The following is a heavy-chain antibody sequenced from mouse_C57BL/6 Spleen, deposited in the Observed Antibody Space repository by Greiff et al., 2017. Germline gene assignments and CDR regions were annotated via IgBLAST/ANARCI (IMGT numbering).Heavy chain of an antibody. CDR1: GYSFTDYN. CDR3: ARGANYAPFDY. Sequence: QLKESGPELVKPGASVKISCKASGYSFTDYNMNWVKQSNGKSLEWIGVIYPNYGTTSYNQKFKGKATLTVDQSSSTAYMQLNSLTSEDSAVYCCARGANYAPFDYWGQGTTLTVSS. D-gene: IGHD2-4*01. V-gene: IGHV1-39*01. CDR2: IYPNYGTT. J-gene: IGHJ2*01.